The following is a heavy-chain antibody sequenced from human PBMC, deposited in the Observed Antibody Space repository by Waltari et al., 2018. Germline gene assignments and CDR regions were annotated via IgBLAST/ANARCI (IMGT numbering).Heavy chain of an antibody. CDR1: GFNFDDHG. J-gene: IGHJ4*02. Sequence: EVQLVESGGGVRRPGGSLRLSCAASGFNFDDHGMRWVRQAPGKGLGCVSSIKWNVGSTCSADAVSGRFTIARDNAKNSLYLQMNSLRADDTAIYYCASHLWYRDLSRVAFDFWGQGTLVAVSS. V-gene: IGHV3-20*04. D-gene: IGHD3-10*01. CDR3: ASHLWYRDLSRVAFDF. CDR2: IKWNVGST.